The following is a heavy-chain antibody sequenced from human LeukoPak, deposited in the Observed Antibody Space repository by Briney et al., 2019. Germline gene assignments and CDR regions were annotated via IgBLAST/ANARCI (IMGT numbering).Heavy chain of an antibody. V-gene: IGHV3-23*01. CDR3: AKDLGLGFGELTDY. Sequence: AGGSLRLSCAASGFTFSSYAMSWVRQAPGKGLEWVSSISGSGGSTYYADSVKGRFTISRDNSKNTLYLQMNSLRAEDTAVYYCAKDLGLGFGELTDYWGQGTLVTVSS. D-gene: IGHD3-10*01. CDR1: GFTFSSYA. J-gene: IGHJ4*02. CDR2: ISGSGGST.